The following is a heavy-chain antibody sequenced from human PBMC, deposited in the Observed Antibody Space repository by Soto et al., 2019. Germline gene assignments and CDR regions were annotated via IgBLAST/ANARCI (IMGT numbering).Heavy chain of an antibody. CDR2: IYYSGST. CDR1: GGSISSGGYY. J-gene: IGHJ4*02. V-gene: IGHV4-31*03. D-gene: IGHD2-2*01. CDR3: ARGYAVVPAAISY. Sequence: QVQLQESGPGLVKPSQTLSLTCTVSGGSISSGGYYWSWIRQHPGKGLEWIGYIYYSGSTYYNPSLKSRVTISVDTSKQQSSLKLSSVTPADTAVYYCARGYAVVPAAISYWGQGTLVTVSS.